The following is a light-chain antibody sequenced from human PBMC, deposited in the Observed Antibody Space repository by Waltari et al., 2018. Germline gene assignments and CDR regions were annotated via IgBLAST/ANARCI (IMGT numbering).Light chain of an antibody. J-gene: IGLJ2*01. Sequence: QSALTQPASVSGSPGQSITISCTGSRRDVGNYDFVSWYQQYPGKAPKVIIYEVNKRPSVVSALFSGSKSGNTASLTISGLQPEDEADYHCCSYATRNTPVAFGGGTKVTLL. CDR1: RRDVGNYDF. CDR3: CSYATRNTPVA. V-gene: IGLV2-23*02. CDR2: EVN.